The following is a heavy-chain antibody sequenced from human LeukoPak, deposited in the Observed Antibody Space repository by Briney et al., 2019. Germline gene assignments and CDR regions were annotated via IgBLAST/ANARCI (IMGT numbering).Heavy chain of an antibody. CDR3: ATVLHTSMTTWAAFDT. CDR1: GLTFSNFA. D-gene: IGHD5-18*01. CDR2: LSASGGGT. V-gene: IGHV3-23*01. J-gene: IGHJ3*02. Sequence: GGALRLSCAASGLTFSNFARTWLRQTPGKGLEWVSALSASGGGTFYAPSVKGRFTNSRDNSKNTVSLQMNSLRAEDTALYYCATVLHTSMTTWAAFDTWGQGTMVTVSS.